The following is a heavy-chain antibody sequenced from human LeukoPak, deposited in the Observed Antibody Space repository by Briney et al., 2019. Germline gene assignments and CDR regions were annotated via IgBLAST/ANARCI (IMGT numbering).Heavy chain of an antibody. Sequence: GGSLRLSCAASGFRFDDFAMHWVRQSPGKGLEWVSLVSADGAKSYYAESGRGRFTISRDNSKNSLYLQMNTLRSEDTAFYYCAKEIDTLGTNAFDIWGHGTLVTVSS. CDR2: VSADGAKS. V-gene: IGHV3-43*02. D-gene: IGHD2-15*01. CDR3: AKEIDTLGTNAFDI. J-gene: IGHJ3*02. CDR1: GFRFDDFA.